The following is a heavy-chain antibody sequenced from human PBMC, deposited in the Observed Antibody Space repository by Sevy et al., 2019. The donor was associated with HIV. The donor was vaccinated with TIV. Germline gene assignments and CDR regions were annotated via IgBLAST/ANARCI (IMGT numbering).Heavy chain of an antibody. D-gene: IGHD3-16*02. Sequence: GGSLRLSCAASGFTFSSYDMHWVRQPTGKGLEWVSAISTAGDTYYSGSVKGRFTISREDAKNSLYLKMNSLRAGDTAVYYCARVKGYTSSGTYHYYYYGLDVWGQGTTVTVSS. CDR3: ARVKGYTSSGTYHYYYYGLDV. J-gene: IGHJ6*02. CDR1: GFTFSSYD. CDR2: ISTAGDT. V-gene: IGHV3-13*01.